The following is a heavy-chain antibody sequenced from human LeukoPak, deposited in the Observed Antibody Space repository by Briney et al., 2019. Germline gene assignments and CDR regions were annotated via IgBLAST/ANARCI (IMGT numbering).Heavy chain of an antibody. CDR1: GYTFTGYY. Sequence: GASVKVSCKASGYTFTGYYMHWVRQAPGRGLEWMGRINPNNGATNYAQKLQGRVTITGDTSISTAYMELSSLRSDDTAVYYCTRESGSYHGNDYWGQGTLVTVSS. CDR2: INPNNGAT. D-gene: IGHD1-26*01. J-gene: IGHJ4*02. V-gene: IGHV1-2*06. CDR3: TRESGSYHGNDY.